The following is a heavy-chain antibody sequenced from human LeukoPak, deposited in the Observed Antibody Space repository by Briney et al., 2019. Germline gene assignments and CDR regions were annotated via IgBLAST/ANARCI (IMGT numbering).Heavy chain of an antibody. CDR2: IYYTGNT. Sequence: SETLSLTCAVSGGSISSNSYYWGWIRQPPGKGLEWIGSIYYTGNTYYNASLKSQVSISIDTSKNQFSLKLTSVTAADTSVYYCARQTGSGLFILPGGQGTLVTVSS. J-gene: IGHJ4*02. V-gene: IGHV4-39*01. CDR3: ARQTGSGLFILP. D-gene: IGHD3/OR15-3a*01. CDR1: GGSISSNSYY.